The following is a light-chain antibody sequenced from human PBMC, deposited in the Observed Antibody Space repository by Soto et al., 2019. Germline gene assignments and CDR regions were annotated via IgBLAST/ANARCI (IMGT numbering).Light chain of an antibody. V-gene: IGLV3-1*01. CDR3: QAWDSSTVV. CDR2: QDD. CDR1: KLGDTF. J-gene: IGLJ2*01. Sequence: SYELNQPPSVSVSPGQTATITCSGDKLGDTFACWYQQKPGQSPVLVIYQDDKRPSGIPERFSASNSGNTATLTISGTQALDEADYYCQAWDSSTVVFGGGTKLTVL.